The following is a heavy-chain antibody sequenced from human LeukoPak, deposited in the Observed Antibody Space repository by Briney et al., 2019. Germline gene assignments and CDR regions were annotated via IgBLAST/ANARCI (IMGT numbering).Heavy chain of an antibody. CDR3: ARMGAAGYYYYGMDV. CDR2: IIPILGIA. V-gene: IGHV1-69*04. Sequence: ASVKVSCKASGGTFSSYAISWVRQAPGQGLEWMGRIIPILGIANYAQKFQGRVTITADKSTSTAYMELSSLRSEDTAVYYCARMGAAGYYYYGMDVWGQGTTVTVSS. J-gene: IGHJ6*02. CDR1: GGTFSSYA. D-gene: IGHD6-13*01.